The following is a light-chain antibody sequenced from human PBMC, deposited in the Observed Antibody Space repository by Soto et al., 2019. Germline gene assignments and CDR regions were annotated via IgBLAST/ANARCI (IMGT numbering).Light chain of an antibody. CDR2: GAS. J-gene: IGKJ4*01. CDR3: QHYDNVALT. V-gene: IGKV3-20*01. Sequence: EIVLTQSPGTLSLSPGERATLSCRASQSVSSSYLAWYQQKPGQAPRLLIYGASSRATGIPDRFSGSGSGTDFTLTISRLEPEDIGTYYCQHYDNVALTFGGGTKVEI. CDR1: QSVSSSY.